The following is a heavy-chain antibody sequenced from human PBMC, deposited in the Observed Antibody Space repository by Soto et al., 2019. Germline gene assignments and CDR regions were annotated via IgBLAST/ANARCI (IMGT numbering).Heavy chain of an antibody. J-gene: IGHJ4*02. V-gene: IGHV1-18*01. CDR3: ARGRYGDY. CDR1: GYDFTTYG. Sequence: QVHLVQSGAEVKKSGASVKVSCKGSGYDFTTYGITWVRQAPGQGLEWMAWISAHNGNTDYAQKLQGRVTVTRDTSTSAAYMELRSLRSDDTAGYYCARGRYGDYWGQGALVTVSS. CDR2: ISAHNGNT. D-gene: IGHD1-1*01.